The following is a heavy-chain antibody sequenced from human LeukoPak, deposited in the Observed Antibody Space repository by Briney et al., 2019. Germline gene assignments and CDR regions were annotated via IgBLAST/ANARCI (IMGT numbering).Heavy chain of an antibody. CDR1: GYTFTGYY. CDR3: ARRAKYSSSTSCYTAIAFDI. CDR2: INPNSGGT. D-gene: IGHD2-2*02. J-gene: IGHJ3*02. V-gene: IGHV1-2*02. Sequence: ASVKVSCKASGYTFTGYYMHWVRQAPGQGLEWMGWINPNSGGTNYAQKFQGRVTMTRDTSISTAYMELSRLRSDDTAVYYCARRAKYSSSTSCYTAIAFDIWGQGTMVTVSS.